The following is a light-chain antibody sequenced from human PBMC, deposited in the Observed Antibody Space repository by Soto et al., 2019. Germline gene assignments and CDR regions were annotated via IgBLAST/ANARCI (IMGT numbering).Light chain of an antibody. CDR3: QRYNRYAL. V-gene: IGKV1-5*03. Sequence: DIQMTQSPSTLSASVGATVIITCRASQSIGSWLAWYQQKPGQAPNLLIYEASSLKSGVPSRFSGSGSGTEVTLTSSSRQPDDFATEYCQRYNRYALFGPGTIGDIK. J-gene: IGKJ3*01. CDR1: QSIGSW. CDR2: EAS.